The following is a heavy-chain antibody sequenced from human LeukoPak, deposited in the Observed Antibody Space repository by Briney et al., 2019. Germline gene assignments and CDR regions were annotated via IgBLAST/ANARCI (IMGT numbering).Heavy chain of an antibody. CDR2: ISSSSSTI. Sequence: GGSLRLSCAASGFTFSSYSMNWVRQAPGKGLEWVSYISSSSSTIYYADSVKGRFTISRDNAKNSLYLQMNSLRAEDTAVYYCARDSTRATGAFDIWGQGTMVTVFS. CDR3: ARDSTRATGAFDI. J-gene: IGHJ3*02. V-gene: IGHV3-48*04. CDR1: GFTFSSYS.